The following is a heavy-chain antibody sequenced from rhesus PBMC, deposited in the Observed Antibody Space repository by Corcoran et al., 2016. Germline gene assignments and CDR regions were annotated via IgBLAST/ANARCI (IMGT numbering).Heavy chain of an antibody. CDR2: INPNDGNA. CDR1: GHTFTNYY. V-gene: IGHV1S9*01. CDR3: TRPDDYGHYDS. Sequence: QVQLVQSGAEVKKPGASVKLSCKASGHTFTNYYINWVRQAPGQVFEWMGWINPNDGNAGSAQKFQGRVTLTRDTSTSTAYMELSSLRSEDTAIYYCTRPDDYGHYDSWGQGVLVTVSS. D-gene: IGHD3-9*01. J-gene: IGHJ4*01.